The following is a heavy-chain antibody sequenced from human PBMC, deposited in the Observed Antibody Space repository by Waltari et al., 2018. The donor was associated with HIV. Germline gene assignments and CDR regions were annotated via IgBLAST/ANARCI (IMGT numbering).Heavy chain of an antibody. J-gene: IGHJ4*02. D-gene: IGHD3-10*01. Sequence: QLQLQESGSGLVKPSQTLSLTCAVSGGSINSPGSSWSWIRQSPGKGLEWIGYIFHTGNAHYNPSLRSRVTISVDTSKNQFSLKLTSVTAADTAVYYCARGGDPGSGNDFWGQGTLVTVSS. CDR2: IFHTGNA. CDR1: GGSINSPGSS. V-gene: IGHV4-30-2*06. CDR3: ARGGDPGSGNDF.